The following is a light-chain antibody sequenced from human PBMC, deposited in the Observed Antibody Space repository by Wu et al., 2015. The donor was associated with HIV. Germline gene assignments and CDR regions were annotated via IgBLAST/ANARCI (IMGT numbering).Light chain of an antibody. CDR3: QQYNDWPQT. CDR1: QIIATN. J-gene: IGKJ1*01. CDR2: DAS. V-gene: IGKV3-15*01. Sequence: EIAMTQSPATLSVSPGGRVTLSCRASQIIATNLAWYQQKPGQPPRLLIYDASTRATGFPARFSGGGSGTEFTLTISTLQSGDVAVYYCQQYNDWPQTFGQGTKVEI.